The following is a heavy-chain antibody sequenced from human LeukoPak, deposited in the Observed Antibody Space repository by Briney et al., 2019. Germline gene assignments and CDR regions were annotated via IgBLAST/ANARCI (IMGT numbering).Heavy chain of an antibody. CDR3: ARDQWPFYYDSSGYHYYYGMDV. D-gene: IGHD3-22*01. CDR2: ISSSSSYI. CDR1: GFTFSSYG. Sequence: GGSLRLSCAASGFTFSSYGMNWVRQAPGKGLEWVSSISSSSSYIYYADSVKGRFTISRDNAKNSLYLQMNSLRAEDTAVYYCARDQWPFYYDSSGYHYYYGMDVWGRGTTVTVSS. J-gene: IGHJ6*02. V-gene: IGHV3-21*04.